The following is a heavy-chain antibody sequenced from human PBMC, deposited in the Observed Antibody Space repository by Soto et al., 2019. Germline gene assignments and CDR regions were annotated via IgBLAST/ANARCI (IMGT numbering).Heavy chain of an antibody. J-gene: IGHJ4*02. CDR2: ISGYNSIT. CDR1: GYTFSSYG. D-gene: IGHD6-13*01. CDR3: ARAFGSTDY. Sequence: QVQLVQSAAEVKKPGASVKVSCEASGYTFSSYGISWVRQAPGQGFEWMGWISGYNSITRYAQKFQGRVTMTTDTSTSTAYMELRSLRSDDTAVYYCARAFGSTDYWGQGTLVTVSS. V-gene: IGHV1-18*01.